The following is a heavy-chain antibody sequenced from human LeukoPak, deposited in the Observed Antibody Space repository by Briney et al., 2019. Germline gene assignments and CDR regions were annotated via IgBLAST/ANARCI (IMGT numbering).Heavy chain of an antibody. Sequence: ASVKVSCKASGYTFTSYGISWVRQAPGQGLEWMGWISAYNGNTNYAQKLQGRVTITTDTSTSTAYMELRSLRSDDTAVYYCARLSSSSPFYYYYYYMDVWGKGTTVTISS. V-gene: IGHV1-18*01. CDR3: ARLSSSSPFYYYYYYMDV. D-gene: IGHD6-13*01. J-gene: IGHJ6*03. CDR1: GYTFTSYG. CDR2: ISAYNGNT.